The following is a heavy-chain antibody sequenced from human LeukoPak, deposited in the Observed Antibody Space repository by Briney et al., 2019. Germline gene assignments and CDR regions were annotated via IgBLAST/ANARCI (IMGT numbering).Heavy chain of an antibody. CDR3: VRDAYGSGKGYFDY. CDR2: INPNSGGT. Sequence: ASVKVSCKASGYTFTGYYMHWVRQAPGQGLEWMGWINPNSGGTNYAQKFQGRVTMTRDTSISTAYMELSRLRSDDTAIYYCVRDAYGSGKGYFDYWGQGALVTVSS. V-gene: IGHV1-2*02. D-gene: IGHD3-10*01. J-gene: IGHJ4*02. CDR1: GYTFTGYY.